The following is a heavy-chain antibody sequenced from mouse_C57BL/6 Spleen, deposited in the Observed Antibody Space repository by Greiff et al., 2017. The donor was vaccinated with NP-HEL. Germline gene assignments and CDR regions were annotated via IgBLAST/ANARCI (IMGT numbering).Heavy chain of an antibody. J-gene: IGHJ1*03. Sequence: QVHVKQSGTELVKPGASVKLSCKASGYTFTSYWMHWVKQRPGQGLEWIGNINPSNGGTNYNEKFKSKATLTVDKSSSTAYMQLSSLTSEDSAVYYCAKGTYGNYWYFDVWGTGTTVTVSS. CDR2: INPSNGGT. D-gene: IGHD2-1*01. CDR1: GYTFTSYW. CDR3: AKGTYGNYWYFDV. V-gene: IGHV1-53*01.